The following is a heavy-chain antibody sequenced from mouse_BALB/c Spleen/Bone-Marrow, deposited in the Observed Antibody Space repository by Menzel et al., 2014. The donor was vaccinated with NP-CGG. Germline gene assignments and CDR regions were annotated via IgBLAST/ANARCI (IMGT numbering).Heavy chain of an antibody. CDR3: ARDEKVRIYWYFDV. CDR2: IRNKANGYTT. V-gene: IGHV7-3*02. CDR1: GFTFTDYY. Sequence: EVKLVESGGGLVQPGGSLRLSCATSGFTFTDYYISWVRQPPGKALEWLGFIRNKANGYTTEYSASVKGLFTISRDNSQSILYLQMNTLRDEDSATYYCARDEKVRIYWYFDVWGAGTTVTVSS. J-gene: IGHJ1*01. D-gene: IGHD2-14*01.